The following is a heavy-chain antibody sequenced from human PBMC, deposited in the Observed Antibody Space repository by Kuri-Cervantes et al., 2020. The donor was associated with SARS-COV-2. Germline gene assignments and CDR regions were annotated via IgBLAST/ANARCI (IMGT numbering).Heavy chain of an antibody. D-gene: IGHD3-16*01. J-gene: IGHJ3*02. CDR2: IYYSGST. V-gene: IGHV4-59*12. CDR1: GGSISSYY. CDR3: ARGPRIWVLDAFDI. Sequence: ESLKISCTVSGGSISSYYWSWIRQPPGKGLEWIGYIYYSGSTNYNPSLKSRVTISVDTSKNQFSLKLSSVTAADTAVYYCARGPRIWVLDAFDIWGRGTMVTVSS.